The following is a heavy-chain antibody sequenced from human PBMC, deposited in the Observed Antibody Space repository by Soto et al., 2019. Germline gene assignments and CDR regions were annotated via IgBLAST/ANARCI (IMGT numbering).Heavy chain of an antibody. CDR2: IFYTGST. Sequence: SETLSLTCTVSDGSICSYDWGWIRQPPGKGLEWIGYIFYTGSTNYNPSLKSRVTISVDTSKNQFSLKLSSVTAADTAVYYCARHYPIGNNWNFFDYWGQGTLVTVS. CDR3: ARHYPIGNNWNFFDY. CDR1: DGSICSYD. J-gene: IGHJ4*02. V-gene: IGHV4-59*08. D-gene: IGHD1-1*01.